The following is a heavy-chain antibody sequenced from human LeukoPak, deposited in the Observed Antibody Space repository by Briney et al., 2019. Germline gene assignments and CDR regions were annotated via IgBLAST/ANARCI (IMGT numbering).Heavy chain of an antibody. CDR3: ARDYYGSGSGGDY. CDR2: IYYSGST. Sequence: PSETLSLTCTVSGGSISSSSYYWGWIRQPPGKGLEWIGSIYYSGSTYYNPSLKSRVTISVDTSKNQFSLKLSSVTAADTAVYYCARDYYGSGSGGDYWGQGTLVTVSS. V-gene: IGHV4-39*07. J-gene: IGHJ4*02. CDR1: GGSISSSSYY. D-gene: IGHD3-10*01.